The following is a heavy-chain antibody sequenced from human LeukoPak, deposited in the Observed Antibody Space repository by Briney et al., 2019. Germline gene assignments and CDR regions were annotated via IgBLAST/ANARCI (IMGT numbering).Heavy chain of an antibody. CDR3: TRVNWINDY. CDR2: IHRSGST. Sequence: SETLSLTCSVSGFSISRGFHWGWVRQPPGKGLEWIGCIHRSGSTYYNPSLMSRVTMSVDTSENYFSLTLRSVTAADTAVYYCTRVNWINDYWGQGALVTVSS. D-gene: IGHD1-1*01. V-gene: IGHV4-38-2*02. J-gene: IGHJ4*02. CDR1: GFSISRGFH.